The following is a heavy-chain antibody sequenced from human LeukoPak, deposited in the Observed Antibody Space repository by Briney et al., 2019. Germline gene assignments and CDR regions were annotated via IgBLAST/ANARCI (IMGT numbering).Heavy chain of an antibody. CDR2: INPSGGST. CDR1: GYTFTCYY. D-gene: IGHD2-15*01. Sequence: GASVKVSCKASGYTFTCYYMHWVRQAPGQGLEWMGIINPSGGSTSYAQKFQGRVTMTRDTSTSTVYMELSSLRSEDTAVYYCARDEDCSGGSCYYYYGMDVWGQGTTVTVSS. CDR3: ARDEDCSGGSCYYYYGMDV. J-gene: IGHJ6*02. V-gene: IGHV1-46*01.